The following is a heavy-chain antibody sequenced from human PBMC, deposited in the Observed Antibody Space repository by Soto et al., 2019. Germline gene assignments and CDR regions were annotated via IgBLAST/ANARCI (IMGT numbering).Heavy chain of an antibody. Sequence: PGGSLRLSCAASGFTFSSYAMSWVRQAPGKGLEWVSAISGSGGSTYYADSVKGRFTISRDNSKNTLYLQMNSLRAEDTAVYYCARGYYDSSGYYYAFDIWGQGTMVTVSS. J-gene: IGHJ3*02. CDR3: ARGYYDSSGYYYAFDI. CDR1: GFTFSSYA. D-gene: IGHD3-22*01. CDR2: ISGSGGST. V-gene: IGHV3-23*01.